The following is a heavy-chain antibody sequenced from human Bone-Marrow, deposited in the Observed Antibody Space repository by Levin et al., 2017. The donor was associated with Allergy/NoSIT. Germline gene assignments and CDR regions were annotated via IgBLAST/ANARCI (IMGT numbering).Heavy chain of an antibody. Sequence: SETLSLTCAVYGGSFNRYYWSWIRQSPGKGPEWIGEINHTGSAYYNPSLKSRVTLSTDMSTNQFSLKLTSVTAADTAVYYCARGYTVVGVVIVTPRRKGYFDHWGQGVLVTVSS. J-gene: IGHJ4*02. D-gene: IGHD3-3*01. CDR2: INHTGSA. CDR1: GGSFNRYY. V-gene: IGHV4-34*01. CDR3: ARGYTVVGVVIVTPRRKGYFDH.